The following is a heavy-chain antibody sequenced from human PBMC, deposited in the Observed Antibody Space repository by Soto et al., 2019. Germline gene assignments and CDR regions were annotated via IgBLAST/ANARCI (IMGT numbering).Heavy chain of an antibody. D-gene: IGHD3-9*01. J-gene: IGHJ6*02. CDR1: GYTFNIYA. Sequence: ASVKVSCKGSGYTFNIYAMHWVRQAPGQRLEWMGWINVGNGNTKYSQKFQGRVTITTDTSASTAYMELFSLRSEETAVYYCARDSAGTVNWGFDPWGQGTLVTVSSGKCSPGESLKISCKGSGYSSYYGMDVWGQGTTVTVSS. V-gene: IGHV1-3*01. CDR2: INVGNGNT. CDR3: ARDSAGTVNWGFDPWGQGTLVTVSSGKCSPGESLKISCKGSGYSSYYGMDV.